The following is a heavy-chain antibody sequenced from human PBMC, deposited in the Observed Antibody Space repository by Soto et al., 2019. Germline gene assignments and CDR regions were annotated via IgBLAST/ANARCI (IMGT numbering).Heavy chain of an antibody. J-gene: IGHJ4*02. Sequence: QVQLVESGGGVVQPGRSLRLSCAASGFTFSSYGMHWVRQAPGKGLEWVAVISYDGSNKYYADSVKGRFTIPRDNSKNTLYLQMNSLRAEDTAVYYCAKDRWLLPDYWGQGTLVTVSS. CDR1: GFTFSSYG. CDR3: AKDRWLLPDY. CDR2: ISYDGSNK. V-gene: IGHV3-30*18. D-gene: IGHD3-22*01.